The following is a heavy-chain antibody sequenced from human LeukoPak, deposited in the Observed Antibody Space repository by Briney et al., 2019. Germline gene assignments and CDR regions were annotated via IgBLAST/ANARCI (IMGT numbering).Heavy chain of an antibody. J-gene: IGHJ4*02. CDR2: ISGSGGST. CDR3: AKDPPDFGVVIYFDY. CDR1: GFSFSSYA. Sequence: GGSLRLSCAASGFSFSSYAMSWVRQAPGKGLERVTAISGSGGSTYYADSVKGRFTISRDNSKNTLYLQMNSLRAEDTAVYYCAKDPPDFGVVIYFDYWGQGTLVTVSS. V-gene: IGHV3-23*01. D-gene: IGHD3-3*01.